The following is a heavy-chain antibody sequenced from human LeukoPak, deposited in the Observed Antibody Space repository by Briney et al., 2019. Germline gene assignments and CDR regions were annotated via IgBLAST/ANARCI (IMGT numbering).Heavy chain of an antibody. CDR3: ARHGTRYYYYYMDV. V-gene: IGHV4-34*01. CDR1: GGSFSGYY. CDR2: INHSGST. J-gene: IGHJ6*03. D-gene: IGHD1-26*01. Sequence: SETLSLTCAVYGGSFSGYYWSWIRQPPGKGLEWIGEINHSGSTNYNPSLKSRVTISVDTSKNEFSLKLSSVTAADTAVYYCARHGTRYYYYYMDVWGKGTTVTISS.